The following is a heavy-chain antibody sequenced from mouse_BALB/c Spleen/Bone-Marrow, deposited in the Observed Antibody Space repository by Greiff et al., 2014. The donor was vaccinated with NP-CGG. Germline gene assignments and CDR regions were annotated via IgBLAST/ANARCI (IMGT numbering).Heavy chain of an antibody. CDR3: ARDRRITTATYAMDY. CDR1: GLTFSDYY. CDR2: ISDGGSYT. D-gene: IGHD1-2*01. V-gene: IGHV5-4*02. Sequence: EVQRVESGGGLVKPGGSLKLSCAASGLTFSDYYMYWVRQTPEKRLEWVATISDGGSYTYYPDSVKGRFTISRDNAKNNLYLQMSSLKSEDTAMYYCARDRRITTATYAMDYWGQGTSVTVSS. J-gene: IGHJ4*01.